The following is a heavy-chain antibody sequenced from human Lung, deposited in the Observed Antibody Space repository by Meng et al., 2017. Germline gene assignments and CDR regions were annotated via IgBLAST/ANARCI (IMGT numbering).Heavy chain of an antibody. Sequence: LPRVGAGLLKPSETLSLPCVVSGGSFSDYYWSWIRQPPGKGLEWIGEINHSGSTNYNPSLESRATISVDTSQNNLSLKLSSVTAADSAVYYCARGPTTMAHDFDYWGQGTLVTVSS. D-gene: IGHD4-11*01. V-gene: IGHV4-34*01. CDR2: INHSGST. CDR3: ARGPTTMAHDFDY. CDR1: GGSFSDYY. J-gene: IGHJ4*02.